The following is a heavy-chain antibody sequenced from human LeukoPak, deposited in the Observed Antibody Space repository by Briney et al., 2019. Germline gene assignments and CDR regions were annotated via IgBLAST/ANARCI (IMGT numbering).Heavy chain of an antibody. V-gene: IGHV3-66*02. CDR2: IYSGDNT. Sequence: PGGSLRLSCAASGFTVSSSYMCWVRQAPGKGLEWVSVIYSGDNTYYADSVKGRFTISRDNSKNTLFLQMNSLRAEDTAVYYCAGKSFLDYWGQGTLVTVSS. CDR1: GFTVSSSY. CDR3: AGKSFLDY. J-gene: IGHJ4*02.